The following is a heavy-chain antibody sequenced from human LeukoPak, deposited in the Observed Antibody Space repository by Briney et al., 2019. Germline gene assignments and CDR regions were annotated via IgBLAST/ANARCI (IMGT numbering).Heavy chain of an antibody. V-gene: IGHV1-2*02. J-gene: IGHJ5*01. Sequence: ASVKVSCKASGYTFTGYFMPWVRQAPGQGLEWMGWINPNIGDASYAQKFQGRVTMTRDRSINTAYMELSRLTSDDTAVYYCARMDLDGGDSIGFDSWGQGTLVTVSS. D-gene: IGHD2-21*02. CDR2: INPNIGDA. CDR3: ARMDLDGGDSIGFDS. CDR1: GYTFTGYF.